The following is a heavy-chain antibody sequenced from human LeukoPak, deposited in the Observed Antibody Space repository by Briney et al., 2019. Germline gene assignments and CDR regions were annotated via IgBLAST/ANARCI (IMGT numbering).Heavy chain of an antibody. Sequence: TGGSLRLSCAASGFTFRSYGMHWVRQAPGKGLEWVAFIRYDGNNKYYADSVKGRFTISRDDSKNTLYLQMNNLRAEDTAVYYCAKDGAWLRFDDWGQGILVTVSS. CDR1: GFTFRSYG. CDR2: IRYDGNNK. V-gene: IGHV3-30*02. D-gene: IGHD5-12*01. CDR3: AKDGAWLRFDD. J-gene: IGHJ4*02.